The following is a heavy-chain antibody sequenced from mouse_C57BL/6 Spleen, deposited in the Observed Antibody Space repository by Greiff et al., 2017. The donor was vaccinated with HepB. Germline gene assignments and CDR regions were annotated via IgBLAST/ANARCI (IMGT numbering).Heavy chain of an antibody. J-gene: IGHJ4*01. CDR2: IYPRDGST. CDR3: ARIGTVVGYYYAMDY. D-gene: IGHD1-1*01. CDR1: GYTFTDHT. Sequence: LQESDAELVKPGASVKISCKVSGYTFTDHTIHWMKQRPEQGLEWIGYIYPRDGSTKYNEKFKGKATLTADKSSSTAYMQLNSLTSEDSAVYFCARIGTVVGYYYAMDYWGQGTSVTVSS. V-gene: IGHV1-78*01.